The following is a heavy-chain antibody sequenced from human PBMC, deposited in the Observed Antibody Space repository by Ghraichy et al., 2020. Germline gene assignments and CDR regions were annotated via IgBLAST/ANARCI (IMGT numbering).Heavy chain of an antibody. V-gene: IGHV4-39*01. Sequence: SETLSLTCTVSGGSISSSSYYWGWIRQPPGKGLEWIGSIYYSGSTYYNPSLKSRVTISVDTSKNQFSLKLSSVTAADTAVYYCARHLPTVPFDYWGQGTLVTVSS. CDR2: IYYSGST. CDR3: ARHLPTVPFDY. J-gene: IGHJ4*02. D-gene: IGHD4-17*01. CDR1: GGSISSSSYY.